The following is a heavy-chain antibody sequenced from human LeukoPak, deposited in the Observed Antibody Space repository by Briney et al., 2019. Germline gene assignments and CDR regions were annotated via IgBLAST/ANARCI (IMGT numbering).Heavy chain of an antibody. V-gene: IGHV3-7*03. CDR1: GFTFSSYW. J-gene: IGHJ6*03. CDR3: ARVVVFGVVSSDYYYYYMDV. CDR2: IKQEGSEK. D-gene: IGHD3-3*01. Sequence: GALRLSCATSGFTFSSYWMSWVRQAPGKGLEWVANIKQEGSEKYYVDSVKGRFTISRDNAKNSLYLQMNSLTAADTAVYYCARVVVFGVVSSDYYYYYMDVWGKGTTVTVSS.